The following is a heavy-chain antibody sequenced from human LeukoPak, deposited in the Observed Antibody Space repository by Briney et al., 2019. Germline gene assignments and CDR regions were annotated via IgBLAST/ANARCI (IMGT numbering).Heavy chain of an antibody. CDR2: ISYDGSNK. V-gene: IGHV3-30*03. D-gene: IGHD3-9*01. CDR3: ARENYDILTGYYPSYFDY. CDR1: GFTFSKNG. J-gene: IGHJ4*02. Sequence: PGGSLRLSCAASGFTFSKNGMHWVRQAPGKGLEWVAAISYDGSNKYYADSVKGRFTISRDNSKNTLYLQMNSLRAEDTAVYYCARENYDILTGYYPSYFDYWGQGTLVTVSS.